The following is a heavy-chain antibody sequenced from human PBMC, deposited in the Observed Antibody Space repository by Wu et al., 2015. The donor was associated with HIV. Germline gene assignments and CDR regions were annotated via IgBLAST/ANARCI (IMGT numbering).Heavy chain of an antibody. J-gene: IGHJ6*03. V-gene: IGHV1-69*12. CDR2: FTTIFGTA. D-gene: IGHD1-1*01. Sequence: VHLVQSGAEVKKPGSSVKVSCKTSGGTFSSYGVSWVRQAPGQGLEWMGGFTTIFGTANYTQKFQDRVTITADESTGTAYMELRSLRSEDTAVYYCARDLFSAQIGTDYYYYYYMDVWGKGTTVTVSS. CDR3: ARDLFSAQIGTDYYYYYYMDV. CDR1: GGTFSSYG.